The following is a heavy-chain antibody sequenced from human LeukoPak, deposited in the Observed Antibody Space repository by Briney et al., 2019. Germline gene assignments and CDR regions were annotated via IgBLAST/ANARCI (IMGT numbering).Heavy chain of an antibody. V-gene: IGHV1-18*01. D-gene: IGHD3-22*01. CDR3: ARDDLGGYTNNYYYYYYMDV. J-gene: IGHJ6*03. CDR2: ISAYNGNT. Sequence: GASVKVSCKASGYTFTSYGISWVRQAPGQGLEWMGWISAYNGNTNYAQKLQGRVTMTTDTSTSTAYMELRSLRSDDTAVYYCARDDLGGYTNNYYYYYYMDVWGKGTTVTVSS. CDR1: GYTFTSYG.